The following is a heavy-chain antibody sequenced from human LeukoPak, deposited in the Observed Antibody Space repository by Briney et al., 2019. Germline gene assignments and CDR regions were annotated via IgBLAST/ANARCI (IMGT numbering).Heavy chain of an antibody. J-gene: IGHJ4*02. CDR2: IYHSGST. D-gene: IGHD3-22*01. CDR1: GYSISSGYY. V-gene: IGHV4-38-2*01. Sequence: SETLSLTCAVSGYSISSGYYWGWIRQPPGKGLEWIGSIYHSGSTYYNPSLKSRVTISVDTSKNQFSLKLSSVTAADTAVYYCASRGYYYDSSGYSRPFEYWGQGTLVTVSS. CDR3: ASRGYYYDSSGYSRPFEY.